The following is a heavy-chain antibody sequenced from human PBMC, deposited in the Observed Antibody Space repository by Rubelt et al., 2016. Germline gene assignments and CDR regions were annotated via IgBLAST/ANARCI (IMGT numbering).Heavy chain of an antibody. CDR1: GGSISSSSYY. J-gene: IGHJ4*02. D-gene: IGHD6-19*01. Sequence: QLQLQESGPGLVKPSETLSLTCTVSGGSISSSSYYWGWIRQPPGKGLEWIGSIYYSGSTYYNPSLKSRVTISVDTSKNQLSRKLSAVTAADTAVYDCARRSSGWYGLDDYWGQGTLVTVSS. CDR2: IYYSGST. V-gene: IGHV4-39*01. CDR3: ARRSSGWYGLDDY.